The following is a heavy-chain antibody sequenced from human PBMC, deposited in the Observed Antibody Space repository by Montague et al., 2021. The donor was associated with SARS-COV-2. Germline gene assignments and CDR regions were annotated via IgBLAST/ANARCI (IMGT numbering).Heavy chain of an antibody. J-gene: IGHJ3*02. CDR1: GYIFSSYS. D-gene: IGHD2-15*01. CDR3: ARDWYCRGGRCHNTFDI. V-gene: IGHV1-18*01. CDR2: ISTYDYKT. Sequence: SVKVSCKASGYIFSSYSISWVRQAPGQGLEWMGWISTYDYKTNYAQMVQGRVTVTTDTSTSTVYMELRSLRSDDTAVYYCARDWYCRGGRCHNTFDIWGQGTLVTASS.